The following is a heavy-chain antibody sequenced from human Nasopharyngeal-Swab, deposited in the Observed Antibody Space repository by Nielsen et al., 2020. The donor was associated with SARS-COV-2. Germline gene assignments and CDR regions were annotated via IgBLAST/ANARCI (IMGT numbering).Heavy chain of an antibody. V-gene: IGHV4-59*01. D-gene: IGHD3-16*01. CDR1: GGSISSYY. Sequence: SETLSLTCTVSGGSISSYYWSWIRQPPGKGLEWIGYIYYSGSTNYNPSLKSRVTISVDTSKNQFSLKLSSVTAADTAVYYCARDRARGLGGWFDPWGQGTLVTVSS. J-gene: IGHJ5*02. CDR2: IYYSGST. CDR3: ARDRARGLGGWFDP.